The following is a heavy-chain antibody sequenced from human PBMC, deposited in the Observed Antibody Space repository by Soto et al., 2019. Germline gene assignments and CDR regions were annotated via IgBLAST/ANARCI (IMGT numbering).Heavy chain of an antibody. CDR2: IIPVFGTP. J-gene: IGHJ6*02. V-gene: IGHV1-69*13. CDR3: ARERSVVYCITTTCPKPFYYYVMDV. D-gene: IGHD2-2*01. Sequence: ASVKVSCKASGGTFTNYAFSWVRQAPGQGLEWMGGIIPVFGTPDYAQKSQGRVTITADESTRTASMELSSLRSDDTAVYYCARERSVVYCITTTCPKPFYYYVMDVWGQATTVTFS. CDR1: GGTFTNYA.